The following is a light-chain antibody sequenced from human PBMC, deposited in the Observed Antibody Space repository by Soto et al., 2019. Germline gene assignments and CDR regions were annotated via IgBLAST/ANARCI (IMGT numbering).Light chain of an antibody. CDR1: QDINTY. CDR3: QQSYSTPLT. CDR2: SAS. Sequence: AIRMTQSPSSFSASTGDRVTITCRASQDINTYLVWYQQKPGKAPNLLIYSASALQSGVPSRFSGSGSGTDFTLTISSLQPEDFATYFCQQSYSTPLTFGGGTKVDIK. J-gene: IGKJ4*01. V-gene: IGKV1-8*01.